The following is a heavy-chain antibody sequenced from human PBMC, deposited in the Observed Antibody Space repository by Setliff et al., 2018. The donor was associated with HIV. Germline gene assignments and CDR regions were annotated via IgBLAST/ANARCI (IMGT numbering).Heavy chain of an antibody. CDR3: ASESHSGSYPFDY. Sequence: PGESLKISCAASGFTFSSYWMHWVRQAPGKGLVWVSRINTDGSSTNYADSVKGRFTISRDNAKNTLHLQMNSLRAEDTAVYYCASESHSGSYPFDYWGQGTLVTVSS. V-gene: IGHV3-74*01. CDR2: INTDGSST. D-gene: IGHD1-26*01. J-gene: IGHJ4*02. CDR1: GFTFSSYW.